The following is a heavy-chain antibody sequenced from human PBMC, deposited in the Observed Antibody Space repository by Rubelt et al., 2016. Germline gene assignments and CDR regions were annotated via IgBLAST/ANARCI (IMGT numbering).Heavy chain of an antibody. CDR2: IHQRGTT. CDR1: GGSFSSYY. D-gene: IGHD1-7*01. CDR3: ARVGDWKYRGGEDY. Sequence: QLQLQESGPGLVKPSATLSLTCAVSGGSFSSYYWSWIRQSPGKGREWSGEIHQRGTTNYNPSIQSTVPISVDASKNQFSLKERSVTAADTAVYYCARVGDWKYRGGEDYWGQGTLVTVSS. V-gene: IGHV4-34*01. J-gene: IGHJ4*02.